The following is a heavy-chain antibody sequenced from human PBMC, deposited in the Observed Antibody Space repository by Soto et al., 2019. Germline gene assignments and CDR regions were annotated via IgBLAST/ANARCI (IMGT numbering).Heavy chain of an antibody. CDR2: IYPGDSDT. CDR3: ARGYYDSSGYWAINWFDP. Sequence: PGESQKISSKGSGYSFTSYWIGWVRQMPGKGLEWMGIIYPGDSDTRYSPSFQGQVTISADKSISTAYLQWSSLKASDTAMYYCARGYYDSSGYWAINWFDPWGQGTLVTVSS. J-gene: IGHJ5*02. V-gene: IGHV5-51*01. D-gene: IGHD3-22*01. CDR1: GYSFTSYW.